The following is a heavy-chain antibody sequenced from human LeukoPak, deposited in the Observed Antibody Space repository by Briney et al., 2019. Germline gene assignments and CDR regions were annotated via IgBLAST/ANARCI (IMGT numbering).Heavy chain of an antibody. CDR1: GGSFSGYY. V-gene: IGHV4-34*01. Sequence: SETLSLTCAVYGGSFSGYYWSWLRQPPGKGLEWIGEINHSGSTNYNPSLKSRVTISVDTSKNQFSLKLSSVTAADTAVYYCARHFRDTMVRGVSDYMDVWSKGTTVTISS. J-gene: IGHJ6*03. CDR2: INHSGST. D-gene: IGHD3-10*01. CDR3: ARHFRDTMVRGVSDYMDV.